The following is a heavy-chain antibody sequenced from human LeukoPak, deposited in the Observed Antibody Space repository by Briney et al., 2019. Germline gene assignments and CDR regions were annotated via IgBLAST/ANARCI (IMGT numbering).Heavy chain of an antibody. CDR2: INPNSGGT. Sequence: ASVKVSCKASGYTFTGYCMHWVRQAPGQGLEWMGWINPNSGGTNYAQKFQGRVTMTRDTSISTAYMELSRLRSDDTAVYYCARSVTGTTDFDYWGQGTLVTVSS. J-gene: IGHJ4*02. CDR1: GYTFTGYC. V-gene: IGHV1-2*02. D-gene: IGHD1-20*01. CDR3: ARSVTGTTDFDY.